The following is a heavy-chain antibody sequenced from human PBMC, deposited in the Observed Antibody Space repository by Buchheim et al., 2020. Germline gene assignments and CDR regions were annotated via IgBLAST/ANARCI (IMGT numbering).Heavy chain of an antibody. CDR1: GFTFSSYS. V-gene: IGHV3-48*02. Sequence: EVQLVESGGGLVQPGGSLRLSCAASGFTFSSYSMNWVRQAPGKGLEWVSYISSSSSTIYYADSVKGRFTISRDNAKNSLYLQMNSLRDEDTAVYYCARDSSGYYYIPHFDYYYGMDVWGQGTT. D-gene: IGHD3-22*01. CDR2: ISSSSSTI. CDR3: ARDSSGYYYIPHFDYYYGMDV. J-gene: IGHJ6*02.